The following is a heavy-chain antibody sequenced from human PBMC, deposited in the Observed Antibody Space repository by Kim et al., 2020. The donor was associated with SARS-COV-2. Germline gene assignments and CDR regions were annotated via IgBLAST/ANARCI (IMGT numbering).Heavy chain of an antibody. CDR2: IYYSGST. CDR3: ARLGSGSYYNWYY. Sequence: SETLSLTCTVSGGSISSSNYYWGWIRQPPGKGLEWIGSIYYSGSTYYNPSLKSRVTISVDTSKNQFSLKLSSVTAADTAVYYCARLGSGSYYNWYYWGQGTLVTVSS. V-gene: IGHV4-39*01. D-gene: IGHD3-10*01. J-gene: IGHJ4*02. CDR1: GGSISSSNYY.